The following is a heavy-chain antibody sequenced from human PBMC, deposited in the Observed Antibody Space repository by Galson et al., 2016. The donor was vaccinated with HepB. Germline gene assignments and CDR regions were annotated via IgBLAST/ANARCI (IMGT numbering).Heavy chain of an antibody. CDR3: ARYRFFFGSGSYSLRRGYYHGMDV. Sequence: SLRLSCAVSGFTVSTYYMSWVRQAPGKGLEWVSVIYTDGETHFADSVKGRFSIPTDISRNTLYLQMNSLRVEDTALYYCARYRFFFGSGSYSLRRGYYHGMDVWGQGTTVTVSS. CDR2: IYTDGET. V-gene: IGHV3-53*05. J-gene: IGHJ6*02. D-gene: IGHD3-10*01. CDR1: GFTVSTYY.